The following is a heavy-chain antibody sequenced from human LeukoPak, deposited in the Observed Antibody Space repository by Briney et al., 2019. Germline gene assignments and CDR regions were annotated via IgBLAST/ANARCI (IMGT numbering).Heavy chain of an antibody. CDR2: ISGSGGST. CDR1: GFTFSNAW. V-gene: IGHV3-23*01. CDR3: AKSTPDMLVSY. D-gene: IGHD2-15*01. J-gene: IGHJ4*02. Sequence: PGGSLRLSCAASGFTFSNAWMSWVRQAPGKGLEWVSAISGSGGSTYYADSVKGRFTISRDNSKDTLYLQMNSLRAEDTAVYYCAKSTPDMLVSYWGQGTLVTVSS.